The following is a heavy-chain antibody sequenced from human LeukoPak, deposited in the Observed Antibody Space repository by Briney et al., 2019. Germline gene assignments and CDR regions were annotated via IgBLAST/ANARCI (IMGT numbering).Heavy chain of an antibody. CDR2: IYYSGST. D-gene: IGHD3-22*01. CDR1: GGSISSGGYY. CDR3: AREWNYYDSSGYPGSINY. V-gene: IGHV4-31*03. Sequence: SETLSLTCTVSGGSISSGGYYWSWIRQHPGKGLEWIGYIYYSGSTYYNPSLKSRVTISVGTSKNQFSLKLSSVTAADTAVYYCAREWNYYDSSGYPGSINYWGQGTLVTVSS. J-gene: IGHJ4*02.